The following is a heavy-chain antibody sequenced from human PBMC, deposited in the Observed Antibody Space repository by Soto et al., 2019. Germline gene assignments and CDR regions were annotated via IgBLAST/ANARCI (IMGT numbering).Heavy chain of an antibody. V-gene: IGHV3-23*01. CDR3: AKASPVSGNYQDLDY. Sequence: PGGALRLFAAAAGFTFGGGARTWVLEARGGGIEWVSALTRGGATTYHTASARGRLTISSHNARDTMYLQMNRLTAAATAVYYCAKASPVSGNYQDLDYWGQGNMVTVSS. CDR1: GFTFGGGA. CDR2: LTRGGATT. J-gene: IGHJ4*02. D-gene: IGHD1-26*01.